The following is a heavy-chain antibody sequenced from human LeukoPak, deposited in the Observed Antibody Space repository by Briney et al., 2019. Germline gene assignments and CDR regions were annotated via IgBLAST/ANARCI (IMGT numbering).Heavy chain of an antibody. V-gene: IGHV3-74*01. Sequence: GGSLRHSRAASGFPFSSYRMHWVRQAPGKGLVWVSRINSDGSFTNYADSVKGRFTISRDNAKNTLYLQMNSLRAEDTAVYYCARAQDGSDYDLYLDYWGQGTLVTVSS. CDR2: INSDGSFT. D-gene: IGHD5-12*01. J-gene: IGHJ4*02. CDR3: ARAQDGSDYDLYLDY. CDR1: GFPFSSYR.